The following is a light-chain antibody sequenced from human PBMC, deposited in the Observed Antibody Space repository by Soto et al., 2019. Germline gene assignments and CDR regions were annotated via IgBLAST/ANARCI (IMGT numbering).Light chain of an antibody. CDR2: GAT. Sequence: EVVMTQYPATVSVSRGERATLSCRASQTVRDNLGWYQQKPGQPPRLLIYGATTRATGIPARFSGSGSGTEFTLTISSLQSEDFAVYYCQQYNNWPLTLGGGTKVDIK. J-gene: IGKJ4*01. CDR1: QTVRDN. V-gene: IGKV3D-15*01. CDR3: QQYNNWPLT.